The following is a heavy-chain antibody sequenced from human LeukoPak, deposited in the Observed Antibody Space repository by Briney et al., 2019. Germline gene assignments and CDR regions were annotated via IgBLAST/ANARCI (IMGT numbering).Heavy chain of an antibody. V-gene: IGHV3-30*02. CDR1: GFTFFTYG. Sequence: SGGSLRLSCAASGFTFFTYGMHWVRQAPGKGLEWVAFIRSDGSIKYFADSVKGRFTISRDNSKNTLYLQMNSLRAEDTAVYYCATIYGSSGYYSHFDYWGQGTLVTVSS. CDR2: IRSDGSIK. D-gene: IGHD3-22*01. J-gene: IGHJ4*02. CDR3: ATIYGSSGYYSHFDY.